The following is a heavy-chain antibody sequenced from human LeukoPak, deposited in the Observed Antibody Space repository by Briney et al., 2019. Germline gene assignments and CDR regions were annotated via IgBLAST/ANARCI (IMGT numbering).Heavy chain of an antibody. CDR3: AACSTSCYTTYGMDV. J-gene: IGHJ6*02. Sequence: ASVKVSCKASGYTFTGYYMHWVRQAPGQGLEWMGWINPNSGGTNYAQKFQGRVTMTRDTSISTAYMELSRLRSDDTAVYYCAACSTSCYTTYGMDVGGQGTTATVS. D-gene: IGHD2-2*01. CDR1: GYTFTGYY. V-gene: IGHV1-2*02. CDR2: INPNSGGT.